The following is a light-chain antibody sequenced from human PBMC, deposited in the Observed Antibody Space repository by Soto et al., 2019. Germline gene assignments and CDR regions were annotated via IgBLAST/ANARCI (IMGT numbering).Light chain of an antibody. V-gene: IGLV2-14*01. CDR3: SSYTSSSTGV. CDR1: SSDVGGYNY. CDR2: DVS. J-gene: IGLJ1*01. Sequence: SVLTQPASVSGSPGQSITISCTGTSSDVGGYNYVSWYQQHPGKAPKLMIYDVSNRPSGVSNRFSGSKSGNTASLTISGLQAEGEADYYCSSYTSSSTGVFGTGTKVTVL.